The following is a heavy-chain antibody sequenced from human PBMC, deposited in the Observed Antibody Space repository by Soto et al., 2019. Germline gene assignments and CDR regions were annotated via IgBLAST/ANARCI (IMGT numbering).Heavy chain of an antibody. D-gene: IGHD2-2*02. CDR2: ISYEGSNR. Sequence: QVQLLESGGGMVQPGRSLRLSCAASGFTFSDYGMHWVCQSPGKGLEWVAVISYEGSNRNYADSVRGRFTISRDNFKITMYLRRSSLRAEDTSVYYCMKDRTRVYRFEFDQWGQGTLVTVSS. CDR3: MKDRTRVYRFEFDQ. V-gene: IGHV3-30*18. CDR1: GFTFSDYG. J-gene: IGHJ4*02.